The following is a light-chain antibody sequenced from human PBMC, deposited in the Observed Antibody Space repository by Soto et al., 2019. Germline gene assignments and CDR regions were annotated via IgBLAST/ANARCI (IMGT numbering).Light chain of an antibody. Sequence: QSVLTQPPSVSAAPGQKVTISCSGSSSNIGRNFVSWYQHLPGTAPILLIFDDNRRPSGIPDRFSGSKSGTSATLGITGLQTGDEADYYCGTWDLSLSEVVFGGGTKLTVL. V-gene: IGLV1-51*01. CDR3: GTWDLSLSEVV. CDR2: DDN. CDR1: SSNIGRNF. J-gene: IGLJ2*01.